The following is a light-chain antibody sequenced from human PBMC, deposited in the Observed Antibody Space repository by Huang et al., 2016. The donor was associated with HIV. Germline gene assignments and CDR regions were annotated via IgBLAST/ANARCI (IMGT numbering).Light chain of an antibody. CDR3: QQYDSSPWT. CDR1: QSVSSSY. V-gene: IGKV3-20*01. CDR2: GAS. J-gene: IGKJ1*01. Sequence: EIVLTQSPGTLSLSPGERATLSCRASQSVSSSYLAWYPQNPGQAPRLLFYGASSRATGIPDRFSGSGSGTDVTLTISRLEPEDFAVYYCQQYDSSPWTFGQGTKVEIK.